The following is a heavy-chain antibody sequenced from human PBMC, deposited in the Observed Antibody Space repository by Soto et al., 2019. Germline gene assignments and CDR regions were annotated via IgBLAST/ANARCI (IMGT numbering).Heavy chain of an antibody. CDR1: GFTFSSYG. CDR3: AKDAWIQPRRPSFYFDY. D-gene: IGHD5-18*01. V-gene: IGHV3-30*18. J-gene: IGHJ4*02. CDR2: ISYDGSNK. Sequence: GGSLRLSCAASGFTFSSYGMHWVRQAPGKGLEWVALISYDGSNKYYADSVKGRFTISRDNSKNTLYLQMSGLRAEDTAVYYCAKDAWIQPRRPSFYFDYWGQGTLVTVSS.